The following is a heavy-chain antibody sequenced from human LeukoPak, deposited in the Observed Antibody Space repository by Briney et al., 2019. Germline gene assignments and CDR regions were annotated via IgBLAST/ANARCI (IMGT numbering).Heavy chain of an antibody. V-gene: IGHV3-11*04. J-gene: IGHJ4*02. CDR2: ISSSGRTI. Sequence: GGSLRLSCAASGFIFSDYHMSWIRQAPGKGLEWVSYISSSGRTIYYADSVKGRFTISRDNAKNSLYLQMNSLRAEDTAVYYCARVIVVVPAAMGYSDYWGQGTLVTVSS. CDR3: ARVIVVVPAAMGYSDY. D-gene: IGHD2-2*01. CDR1: GFIFSDYH.